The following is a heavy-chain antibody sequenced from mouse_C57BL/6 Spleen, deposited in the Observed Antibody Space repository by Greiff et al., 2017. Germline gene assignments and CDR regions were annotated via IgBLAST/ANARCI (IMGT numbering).Heavy chain of an antibody. CDR1: GYTFTDYE. J-gene: IGHJ3*01. V-gene: IGHV1-15*01. D-gene: IGHD2-3*01. Sequence: QVQLQQSGAELVRPGASVTLSCKASGYTFTDYEMHWVKQTPVHGLEWIGAIDPETGGTAYNQKFKGKAILTADKTASTAYMELRSLTSEDSAVYYCTNDGSYADWGQGTLVTVSA. CDR2: IDPETGGT. CDR3: TNDGSYAD.